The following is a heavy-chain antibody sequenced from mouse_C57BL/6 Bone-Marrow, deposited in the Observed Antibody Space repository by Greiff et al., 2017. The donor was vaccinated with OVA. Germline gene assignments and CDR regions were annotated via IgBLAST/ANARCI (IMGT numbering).Heavy chain of an antibody. Sequence: QVQLQQPGAELVMPGASVKLSCKASGYTFTSYWMHWVKQRPGQGLEWIGEIDPSDSYTNYNQKFKGKSTLTVDKSSSTAYMQLSSLTSEDSAFYYCARLGDYDDLAYWGQGTLVTVSA. D-gene: IGHD2-4*01. CDR3: ARLGDYDDLAY. J-gene: IGHJ3*01. CDR2: IDPSDSYT. CDR1: GYTFTSYW. V-gene: IGHV1-69*01.